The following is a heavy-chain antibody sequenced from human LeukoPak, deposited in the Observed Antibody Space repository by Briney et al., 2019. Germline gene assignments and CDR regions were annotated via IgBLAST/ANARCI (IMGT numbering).Heavy chain of an antibody. D-gene: IGHD6-13*01. V-gene: IGHV3-7*01. CDR3: ASGIAAADPYYFDY. CDR1: GFTFSTYW. J-gene: IGHJ4*02. CDR2: IKPDGSEK. Sequence: PGGSLRLSCAASGFTFSTYWMNWVRQAPGKGLEWVANIKPDGSEKYFVDSVKGRFTISRDNAKNSLYLQMNSLRAEDTAVYYCASGIAAADPYYFDYWGQGTLVTVSS.